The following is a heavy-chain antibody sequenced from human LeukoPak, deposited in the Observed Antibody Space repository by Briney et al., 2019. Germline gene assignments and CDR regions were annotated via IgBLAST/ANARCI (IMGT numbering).Heavy chain of an antibody. CDR2: ISWNSGSI. CDR1: GCTSDDYA. D-gene: IGHD6-13*01. Sequence: GKSMSLCCAASGCTSDDYATHWVRQAPGLALEWVSGISWNSGSIGYADSVKGRLTISRDSAKNSLYLQMNSLRAEDMALYDCAKDSWRSSWYGGGCFEYWGQGTLVTVSS. V-gene: IGHV3-9*02. J-gene: IGHJ4*02. CDR3: AKDSWRSSWYGGGCFEY.